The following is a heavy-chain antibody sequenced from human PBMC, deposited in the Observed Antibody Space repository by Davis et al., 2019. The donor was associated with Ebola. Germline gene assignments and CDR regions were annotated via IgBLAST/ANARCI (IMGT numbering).Heavy chain of an antibody. D-gene: IGHD3-10*01. J-gene: IGHJ4*02. CDR1: GYRFTTYW. CDR2: IYPGDSDT. CDR3: VRQESYYGSVDY. V-gene: IGHV5-51*01. Sequence: GESLKISCKGSGYRFTTYWIGWVRQMPGKGLEWMGIIYPGDSDTRYSPSFQGQVTISADESFSTAYLQWSSLKASDSAMYYCVRQESYYGSVDYWGQGTLVTVSS.